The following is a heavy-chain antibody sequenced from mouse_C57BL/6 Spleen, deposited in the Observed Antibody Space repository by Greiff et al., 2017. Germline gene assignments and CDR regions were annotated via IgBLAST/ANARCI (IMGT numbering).Heavy chain of an antibody. J-gene: IGHJ3*01. Sequence: VKLMESGPGLVAPSQSLSITCTVSGFSLTSYGVDWVRQSPGKGLEWLGVIWGVGSTNYNSALKSRLSISKDNSKSQVFLKMNSLQTDDTAMYYCATFYYSNYGWFAYWGQGTLVTVSA. D-gene: IGHD2-5*01. CDR1: GFSLTSYG. CDR2: IWGVGST. CDR3: ATFYYSNYGWFAY. V-gene: IGHV2-6*01.